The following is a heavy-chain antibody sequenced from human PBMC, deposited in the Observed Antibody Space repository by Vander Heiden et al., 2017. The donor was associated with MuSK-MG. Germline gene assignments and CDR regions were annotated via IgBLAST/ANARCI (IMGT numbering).Heavy chain of an antibody. Sequence: EVQLVQSGVEVKKSGESLKISCKTSGYNFSKYWIGWVRQMPGKGLEWMGIIYPDDSDIRDSPSFQGQVTISADSSISTAYLQWSSLRASDTAIYYCARLPLATIRGFDFWGQGTLVTVSS. CDR2: IYPDDSDI. CDR3: ARLPLATIRGFDF. J-gene: IGHJ4*02. CDR1: GYNFSKYW. V-gene: IGHV5-51*03.